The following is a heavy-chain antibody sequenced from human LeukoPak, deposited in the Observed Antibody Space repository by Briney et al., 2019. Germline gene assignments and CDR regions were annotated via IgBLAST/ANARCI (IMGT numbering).Heavy chain of an antibody. CDR2: INSVGGTT. J-gene: IGHJ4*02. D-gene: IGHD3-22*01. V-gene: IGHV3-48*01. CDR1: GFTFNSYG. Sequence: GGSLRLSCAASGFTFNSYGMNWFRQAPGRGLEWISYINSVGGTTFYADSVKGRFTISRDNSKNMLYLQMNSLRVEDTAVYYCTRASPGGYYYDSSGYFDYWGQGTLVTVSS. CDR3: TRASPGGYYYDSSGYFDY.